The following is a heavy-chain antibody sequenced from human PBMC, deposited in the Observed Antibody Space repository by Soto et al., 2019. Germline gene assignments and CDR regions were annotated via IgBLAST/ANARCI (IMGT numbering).Heavy chain of an antibody. D-gene: IGHD1-1*01. CDR3: ARDWNDSHFDY. V-gene: IGHV1-2*02. CDR1: GYTFIDYY. CDR2: INPKSGGT. Sequence: ASVKVSCKASGYTFIDYYMHWVRQAPGQGPEWMGWINPKSGGTNYVEKFQGRVTMTRDTSISTAYMELSRLRSDDTAVYYCARDWNDSHFDYWGRGTLVTVSS. J-gene: IGHJ4*02.